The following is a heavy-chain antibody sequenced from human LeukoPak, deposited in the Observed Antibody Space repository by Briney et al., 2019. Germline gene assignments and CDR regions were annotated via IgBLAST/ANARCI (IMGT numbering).Heavy chain of an antibody. CDR1: GFTFSSYA. J-gene: IGHJ6*02. Sequence: PGGSLRLSCAASGFTFSSYAMSWVRQAPGKGLEWVSAISGSGGRTYYADSVKGRFTISRDNSKNTLYLQMGSLRAEDTAVYYCAKEVRSDIVVVVAANYGVDVWGQGTTVTVSS. D-gene: IGHD2-15*01. V-gene: IGHV3-23*01. CDR3: AKEVRSDIVVVVAANYGVDV. CDR2: ISGSGGRT.